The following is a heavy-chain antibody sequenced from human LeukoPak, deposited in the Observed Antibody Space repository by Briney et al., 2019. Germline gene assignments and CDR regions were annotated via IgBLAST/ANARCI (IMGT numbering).Heavy chain of an antibody. D-gene: IGHD5-18*01. CDR3: TRGVDAAMILWSAFDI. V-gene: IGHV3-21*01. J-gene: IGHJ3*02. Sequence: TGGSLRLSCAASGFTFSSYGMSWVRQAPGKGLEWVSSISSSSSYIYYADSLKGRFTISRDNAKNSLYLQMNSLRAEDTAVYYCTRGVDAAMILWSAFDIWGQGTMVTVSS. CDR1: GFTFSSYG. CDR2: ISSSSSYI.